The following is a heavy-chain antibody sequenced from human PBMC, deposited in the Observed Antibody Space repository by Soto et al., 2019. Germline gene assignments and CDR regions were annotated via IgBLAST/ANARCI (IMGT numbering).Heavy chain of an antibody. Sequence: QVQLVESGGGVVQPGRSLRLSCAASGFTFSSYGMHWVRQAPGKGLEWVAVIWYDGSNKYYADSVKGRFTISRDNSKNTLYLQMNSLRAEDTAVYYCARTRRYSSSSEAHYYYYYYVDVWGKGTTVTVSS. J-gene: IGHJ6*03. D-gene: IGHD6-6*01. CDR2: IWYDGSNK. CDR1: GFTFSSYG. V-gene: IGHV3-33*01. CDR3: ARTRRYSSSSEAHYYYYYYVDV.